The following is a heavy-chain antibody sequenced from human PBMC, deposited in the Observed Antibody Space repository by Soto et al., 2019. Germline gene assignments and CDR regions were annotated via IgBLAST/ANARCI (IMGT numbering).Heavy chain of an antibody. CDR1: GYSFTSYL. CDR3: ARRSPVATASGWFDP. CDR2: IYPGDSDT. Sequence: PGESLKISCKGSGYSFTSYLIGWVRQMPGKGLEWMGIIYPGDSDTRYSPSFQGQVTISTDKSISTAYLQWSSLKASDTAMYYCARRSPVATASGWFDPWGQGTLVTVSS. V-gene: IGHV5-51*01. J-gene: IGHJ5*02. D-gene: IGHD1-26*01.